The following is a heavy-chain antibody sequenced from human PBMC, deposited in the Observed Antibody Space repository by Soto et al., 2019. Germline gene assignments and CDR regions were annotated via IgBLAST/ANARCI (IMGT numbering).Heavy chain of an antibody. CDR2: IGGTSGST. V-gene: IGHV3-23*01. D-gene: IGHD3-10*01. Sequence: EVQLLESGGGLVQPGGSLRLSCAASGFIFSNFVMGWVRRAPGKGLEWVSAIGGTSGSTYYADSVKGRFTIARDNSKDTVLEQSISLRAEDTALYYGAKCRGEGGFDLRCRGSLVAVS. J-gene: IGHJ2*01. CDR1: GFIFSNFV. CDR3: AKCRGEGGFDL.